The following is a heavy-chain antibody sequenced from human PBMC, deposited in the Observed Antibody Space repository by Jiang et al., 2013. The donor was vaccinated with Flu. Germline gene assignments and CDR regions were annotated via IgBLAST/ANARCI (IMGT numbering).Heavy chain of an antibody. D-gene: IGHD5-18*01. CDR3: ARSTDTSMVHFDS. V-gene: IGHV2-5*02. J-gene: IGHJ4*02. CDR2: IHWDDVE. CDR1: GFTFNSGGMG. Sequence: PTQTLTLTCTFSGFTFNSGGMGVGWIRQAPGKALEWLTLIHWDDVERYNPSLKTRLTITMDTSKNQVVLTMTNMDPADTGTYFCARSTDTSMVHFDSWGRGTLVSVSS.